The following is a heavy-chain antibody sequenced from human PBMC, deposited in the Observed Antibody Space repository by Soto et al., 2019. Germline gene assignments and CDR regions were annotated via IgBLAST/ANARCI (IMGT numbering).Heavy chain of an antibody. J-gene: IGHJ6*02. CDR3: TTDPSRGELSYRDYYYYYGMDV. CDR2: IKSKTDGGTT. V-gene: IGHV3-15*07. D-gene: IGHD3-16*02. Sequence: GGSLILSCAASGFTFSNAWMNWVRQAPGKGLEWVGRIKSKTDGGTTDYAAPVKGRFTISRDDSKNTLYLQMNSLKTEDTAVYYCTTDPSRGELSYRDYYYYYGMDVWGQGTTVTVSS. CDR1: GFTFSNAW.